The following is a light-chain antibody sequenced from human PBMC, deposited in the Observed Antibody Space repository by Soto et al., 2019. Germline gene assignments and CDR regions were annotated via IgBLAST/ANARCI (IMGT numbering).Light chain of an antibody. CDR3: QQYDTSPRT. CDR2: GAS. CDR1: QSVTNNQ. J-gene: IGKJ1*01. V-gene: IGKV3-20*01. Sequence: EIVMTHSPGTLSLSPGEIATLSCRASQSVTNNQLAWFRQKPGQAPGLLIYGASTRATGIPDRFSGSGSGTDFTLTISRLEPEDFAVYYCQQYDTSPRTFGQGTKVDIK.